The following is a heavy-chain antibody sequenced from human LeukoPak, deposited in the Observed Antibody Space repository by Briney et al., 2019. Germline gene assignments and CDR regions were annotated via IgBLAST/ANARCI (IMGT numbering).Heavy chain of an antibody. Sequence: PGGSLRLSCAASGFTFSDYYMSWIRQAPGKGLEWVSYISSSGSTIYYADSVKGRFTISRDNSKNTLYLQMNSLRAEDTAVYYCAKGQRVYYYDSSGYMDYWGQGTLVTVSS. J-gene: IGHJ4*02. V-gene: IGHV3-11*04. CDR2: ISSSGSTI. CDR1: GFTFSDYY. D-gene: IGHD3-22*01. CDR3: AKGQRVYYYDSSGYMDY.